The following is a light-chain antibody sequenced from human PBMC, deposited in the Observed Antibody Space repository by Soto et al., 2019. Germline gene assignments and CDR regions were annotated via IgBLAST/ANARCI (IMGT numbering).Light chain of an antibody. CDR2: AAS. Sequence: DLQMTQSPSSLSASVGDRVTITCRASQSISRNLNWYQHKPGKAPKLLIYAASSLQNGVPSRFSCGGSGTDFTLSISSLQPEDFGTYYCQQSYTTASITFGQGTRLEIK. V-gene: IGKV1-39*01. CDR3: QQSYTTASIT. J-gene: IGKJ5*01. CDR1: QSISRN.